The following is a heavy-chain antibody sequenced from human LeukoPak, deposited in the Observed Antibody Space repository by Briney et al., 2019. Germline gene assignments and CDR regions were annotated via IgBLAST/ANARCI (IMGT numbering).Heavy chain of an antibody. V-gene: IGHV1-18*01. CDR2: ISAYTGNT. CDR3: ARDRETYDYVWGSYRCGYFDY. D-gene: IGHD3-16*02. CDR1: GYTFTSYG. J-gene: IGHJ4*02. Sequence: ASVKVSCKASGYTFTSYGISWVRQAPGQGLERMGWISAYTGNTNYAQKLQGRVTMTTDTSTSTAYMELRSLRSDDTAVYYCARDRETYDYVWGSYRCGYFDYWGQGTLVTVSS.